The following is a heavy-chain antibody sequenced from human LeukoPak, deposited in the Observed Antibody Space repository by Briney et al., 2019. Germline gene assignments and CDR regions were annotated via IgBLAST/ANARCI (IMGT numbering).Heavy chain of an antibody. V-gene: IGHV3-30*18. CDR3: AKGYYYDSSGYSYPLDY. CDR2: ISYDGSNK. Sequence: PGGSLRLSCAASGFTFSSYGMHWVRQAPGKGLEWVAVISYDGSNKYYADSVKGRFTISRDNSKNTLYLQMNSLRAEDTAVYYCAKGYYYDSSGYSYPLDYWGQGTLVTVSS. D-gene: IGHD3-22*01. J-gene: IGHJ4*02. CDR1: GFTFSSYG.